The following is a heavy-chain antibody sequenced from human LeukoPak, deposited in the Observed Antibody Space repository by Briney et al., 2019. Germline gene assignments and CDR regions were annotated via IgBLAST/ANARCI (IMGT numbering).Heavy chain of an antibody. V-gene: IGHV1-2*02. D-gene: IGHD3-9*01. CDR3: ARVGSRILTGYSPNCFDY. CDR1: GYTFTGYY. J-gene: IGHJ4*02. Sequence: ASVKVSCKASGYTFTGYYMHWVRQAPGQGLEWMGWINPNSGGTNYAQKFQGRVTMTRDTAISTAYMELSRLRSDDTAVYYCARVGSRILTGYSPNCFDYWGQGTLVTVSS. CDR2: INPNSGGT.